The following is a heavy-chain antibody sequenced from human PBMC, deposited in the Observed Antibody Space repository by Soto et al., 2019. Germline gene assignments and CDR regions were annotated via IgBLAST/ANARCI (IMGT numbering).Heavy chain of an antibody. D-gene: IGHD1-26*01. CDR2: ISSSGRAI. J-gene: IGHJ5*02. CDR3: ARDPGGGWFDP. V-gene: IGHV3-48*03. Sequence: GGSLRLSCAASGFSFSDYEMNWVRQAPGKRLEWVAYISSSGRAIKYADSVKGRFTISRDNVNNSLHLHMNSLRADDTAIYYCARDPGGGWFDPWGQGTLVTVSS. CDR1: GFSFSDYE.